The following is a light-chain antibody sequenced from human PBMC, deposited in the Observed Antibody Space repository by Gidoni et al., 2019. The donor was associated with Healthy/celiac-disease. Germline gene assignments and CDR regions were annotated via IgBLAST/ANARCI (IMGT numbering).Light chain of an antibody. V-gene: IGKV1-5*03. CDR1: QSISSW. J-gene: IGKJ1*01. Sequence: DIQRTQSPSTLSASVGDRVTITCRASQSISSWLAWYQQQPGKAPKLLLYKASSLESGVPSRFSGSGSATAFTLTISSLQPDDFATYYCQQYNSYPWTFGHGTKVEIK. CDR2: KAS. CDR3: QQYNSYPWT.